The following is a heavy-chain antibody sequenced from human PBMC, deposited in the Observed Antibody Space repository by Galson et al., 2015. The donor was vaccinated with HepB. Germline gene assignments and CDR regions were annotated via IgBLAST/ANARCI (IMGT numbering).Heavy chain of an antibody. CDR1: GYTFTSYY. J-gene: IGHJ3*02. CDR2: IIPILGIA. Sequence: SVKVSCKASGYTFTSYYMHWVRQAPGQGLEWMGRIIPILGIANYAQKFQGRVTITADKSTSTAYMELSSLRSEDTAVYYCAREAVAGTSAFDIWGQGTMVTV. D-gene: IGHD6-19*01. CDR3: AREAVAGTSAFDI. V-gene: IGHV1-69*04.